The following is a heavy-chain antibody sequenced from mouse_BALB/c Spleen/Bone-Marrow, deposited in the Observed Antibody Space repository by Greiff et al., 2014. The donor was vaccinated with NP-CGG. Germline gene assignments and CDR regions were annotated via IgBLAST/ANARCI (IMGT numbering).Heavy chain of an antibody. CDR1: GFNIKDTY. J-gene: IGHJ4*01. CDR2: IDPANGNT. Sequence: VQLQQPGAELVKPGASVKLSCTASGFNIKDTYMHWVKQRPEQGLEWIGRIDPANGNTKYDPKSQGKATITADTSSNTAYLQLSSLTSEDTAVYYCAIYYGNYYAMDYWGQGTSVTVSS. D-gene: IGHD2-1*01. V-gene: IGHV14-3*02. CDR3: AIYYGNYYAMDY.